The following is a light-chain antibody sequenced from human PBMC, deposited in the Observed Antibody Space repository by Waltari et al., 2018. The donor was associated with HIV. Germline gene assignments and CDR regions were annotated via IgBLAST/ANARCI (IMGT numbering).Light chain of an antibody. V-gene: IGLV2-23*02. CDR2: EVS. J-gene: IGLJ2*01. CDR1: SSDFGIYNL. Sequence: QSALTQPASLSASPGQSMTISCTGTSSDFGIYNLASWYQQHPGKAPKLMIYEVSKRPSGVSNRFSGSKSGNTASLTITGLQAEDEADYYCCSYAGTSTVVFGGGTKLTVL. CDR3: CSYAGTSTVV.